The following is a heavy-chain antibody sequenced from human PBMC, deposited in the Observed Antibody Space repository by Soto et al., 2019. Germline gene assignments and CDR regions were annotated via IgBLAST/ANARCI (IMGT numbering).Heavy chain of an antibody. Sequence: QVQLVQSGAEVKKPGASVKVSCKASGYTFTSYDISWVRQAPGQGLEWMGGIIPIFGTANYAQKFQGRVTITADESTSTAYMELSSLRSEDTAVYYCARVGGYSYGYFYWGQGTLVTVSS. CDR2: IIPIFGTA. CDR1: GYTFTSYD. D-gene: IGHD5-18*01. J-gene: IGHJ4*02. CDR3: ARVGGYSYGYFY. V-gene: IGHV1-69*01.